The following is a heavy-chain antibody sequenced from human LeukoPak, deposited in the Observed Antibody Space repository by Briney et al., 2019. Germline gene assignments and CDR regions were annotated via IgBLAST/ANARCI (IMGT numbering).Heavy chain of an antibody. CDR1: GGSISSSSYY. CDR3: ARRDDYVWGSYRPLLYYFDY. CDR2: IYYSGST. V-gene: IGHV4-39*01. J-gene: IGHJ4*02. Sequence: PSETLSLTCTVSGGSISSSSYYWGWIRQPPGKGLEWIGSIYYSGSTYYNPSRKSRVTISVDTSKNQFSLKLSSVTAADTAVYYCARRDDYVWGSYRPLLYYFDYWGQGTLVTVPS. D-gene: IGHD3-16*02.